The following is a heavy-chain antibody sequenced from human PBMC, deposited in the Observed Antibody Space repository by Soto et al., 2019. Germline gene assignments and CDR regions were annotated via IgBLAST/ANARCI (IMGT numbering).Heavy chain of an antibody. CDR2: ISYDGSNK. D-gene: IGHD3-22*01. CDR3: AREGQYYDSSGYYLGVFDI. CDR1: GFTFSSYA. J-gene: IGHJ3*02. V-gene: IGHV3-30-3*01. Sequence: GVSLRLSCSASGFTFSSYAMHWVRQAPGKGLEWVAVISYDGSNKYYADSVKGRFTISRDNSKNTLYLQMNSLRAEDTAVYYCAREGQYYDSSGYYLGVFDIWGKGTM.